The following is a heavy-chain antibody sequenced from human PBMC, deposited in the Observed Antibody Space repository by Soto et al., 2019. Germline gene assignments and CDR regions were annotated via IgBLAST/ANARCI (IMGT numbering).Heavy chain of an antibody. CDR2: ISAYNGNT. J-gene: IGHJ5*02. CDR1: GYTFTIDG. V-gene: IGHV1-18*01. D-gene: IGHD3-3*01. Sequence: ASVKYSCNASGYTFTIDGISWVRQTPGQWLDCIGWISAYNGNTNYAQKLQGRVTMTTDTSTSTAYMELRSLRSDDTAVYYCARDYQYYDFWSGYSMTRTDWFDPWGQGTLVTVSS. CDR3: ARDYQYYDFWSGYSMTRTDWFDP.